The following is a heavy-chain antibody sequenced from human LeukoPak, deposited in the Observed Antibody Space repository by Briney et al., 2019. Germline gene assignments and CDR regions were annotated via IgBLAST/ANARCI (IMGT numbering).Heavy chain of an antibody. CDR3: AGPMIVVPDAFDI. CDR1: GFTFSDYY. V-gene: IGHV3-11*06. D-gene: IGHD3-22*01. CDR2: ISSSSSYI. J-gene: IGHJ4*02. Sequence: GGSLRLSCAASGFTFSDYYMSWIRQAPGKGLEWVSSISSSSSYIYYADSVKGRFTISRDNAKNSLYLQMNSLRAEDTAVYYCAGPMIVVPDAFDIWGQGTLVTVSS.